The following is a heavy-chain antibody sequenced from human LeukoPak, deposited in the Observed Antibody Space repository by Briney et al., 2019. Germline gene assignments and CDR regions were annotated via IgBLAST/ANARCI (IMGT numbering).Heavy chain of an antibody. J-gene: IGHJ4*02. D-gene: IGHD3-22*01. CDR1: GFTFSSYS. V-gene: IGHV3-21*01. CDR3: VRYYYDSSGYYDDY. CDR2: ISSSSSYI. Sequence: EAGGSLRLSCAASGFTFSSYSMNWVRRAPGKGLEWVSSISSSSSYIYYADSVKGRFTISRDNAKNSLYLQMNSLRAEDTAVYYCVRYYYDSSGYYDDYWGQGTLVTVSS.